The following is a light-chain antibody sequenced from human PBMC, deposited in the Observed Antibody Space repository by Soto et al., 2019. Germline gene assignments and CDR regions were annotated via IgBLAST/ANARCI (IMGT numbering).Light chain of an antibody. CDR1: QSISSW. Sequence: IPMTQSPATLSASVGDRVTITCRASQSISSWLAWHQQKPGKAPKLLIYKASSLESGVPSSFSGGGSGTEFPLTISSLQPDDFATYYCQQYNSLWTFGQGTKVDI. CDR3: QQYNSLWT. J-gene: IGKJ1*01. V-gene: IGKV1-5*03. CDR2: KAS.